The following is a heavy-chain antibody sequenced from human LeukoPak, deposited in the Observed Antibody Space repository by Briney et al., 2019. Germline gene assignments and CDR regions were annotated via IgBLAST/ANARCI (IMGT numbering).Heavy chain of an antibody. CDR2: IYTSGST. Sequence: SETLSLTCTVSGGSISSYYWSWIRQPAGKGLEWIGRIYTSGSTNYNPSLKSRVTMSVDTSKNRFSLKLSSVTAADTAVYYCATDLGWQQLVFDNWGQGTLVTVSS. J-gene: IGHJ4*02. D-gene: IGHD6-13*01. CDR3: ATDLGWQQLVFDN. V-gene: IGHV4-4*07. CDR1: GGSISSYY.